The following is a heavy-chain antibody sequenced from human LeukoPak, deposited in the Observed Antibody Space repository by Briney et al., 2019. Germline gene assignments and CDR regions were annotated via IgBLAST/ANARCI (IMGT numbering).Heavy chain of an antibody. V-gene: IGHV1-18*01. CDR3: ARYQGYYFDY. J-gene: IGHJ4*02. CDR1: GYTFTSYG. Sequence: GASVKVSCKASGYTFTSYGVSWVRQAPGQGLEWMGWISTYNGNTNYAQKFQGRVNMTTDTSTSTAYMELRSLRSDDTAVYYCARYQGYYFDYWGQGTLVTVSS. CDR2: ISTYNGNT.